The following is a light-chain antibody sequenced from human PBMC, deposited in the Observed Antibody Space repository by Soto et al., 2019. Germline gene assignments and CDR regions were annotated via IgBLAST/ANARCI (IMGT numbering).Light chain of an antibody. Sequence: IVLAQSPFTLSLSPGGRGTLSCRVSKSVSSNKLAWYQQRPGKAPRVVIYGASTRATGIPERFSGSGSGTEFTLTISRLEPEDFAVYYCQQYGRYPLTFGPGTKVD. CDR1: KSVSSNK. V-gene: IGKV3-20*01. CDR3: QQYGRYPLT. CDR2: GAS. J-gene: IGKJ3*01.